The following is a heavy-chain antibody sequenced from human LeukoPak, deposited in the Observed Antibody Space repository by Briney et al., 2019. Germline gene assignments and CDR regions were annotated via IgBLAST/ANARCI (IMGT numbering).Heavy chain of an antibody. D-gene: IGHD1-26*01. CDR2: ISGSGGST. V-gene: IGHV3-23*01. CDR1: GFTFSSYA. J-gene: IGHJ4*02. Sequence: PGESLRLSCAASGFTFSSYAMSWVRQAPGKGLEWASAISGSGGSTYYADSVKGRFTISRDNSKNTLYLQMNSLRAEDTAVYYCAKDLPAGSYLFDYWGQGTLVTVSS. CDR3: AKDLPAGSYLFDY.